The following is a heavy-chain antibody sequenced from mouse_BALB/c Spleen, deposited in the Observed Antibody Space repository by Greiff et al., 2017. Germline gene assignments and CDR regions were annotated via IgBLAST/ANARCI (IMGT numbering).Heavy chain of an antibody. J-gene: IGHJ4*01. CDR3: ARHGYGNYNYYAMDY. D-gene: IGHD2-10*02. CDR2: IWSDGST. V-gene: IGHV2-6-2*01. CDR1: GFSLTSYG. Sequence: VKLMESGPDLVAPSQSLSITCTVSGFSLTSYGVHWVRQPPGKGLEWLVVIWSDGSTTYNSALKSRLSISKDNSKSQVFLKMNSLQTDDTAMYYCARHGYGNYNYYAMDYWGQGTSVTVSS.